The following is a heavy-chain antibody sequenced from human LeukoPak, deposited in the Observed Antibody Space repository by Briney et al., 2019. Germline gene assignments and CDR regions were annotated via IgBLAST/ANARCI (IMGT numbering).Heavy chain of an antibody. CDR3: AKDRELLRYFDWSDAFDI. D-gene: IGHD3-9*01. J-gene: IGHJ3*02. Sequence: RPGGSLRLSCAASGFTFDDYGMSWVRQAPGKGLEWVSGISWNGGSTGYADSVKGRFTISRDNAKNTLYLQMNSLRAEDTAVYYCAKDRELLRYFDWSDAFDIWGQGTMVTVSS. V-gene: IGHV3-20*04. CDR1: GFTFDDYG. CDR2: ISWNGGST.